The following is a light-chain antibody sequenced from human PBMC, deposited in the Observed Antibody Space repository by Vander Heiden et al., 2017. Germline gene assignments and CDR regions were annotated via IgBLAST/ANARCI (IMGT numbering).Light chain of an antibody. CDR2: AAS. V-gene: IGKV1-8*01. CDR3: RQDYSYPLT. J-gene: IGKJ4*01. CDR1: QGISSY. Sequence: AIRMTQSPSSFSASTGDSVTITCRASQGISSYLAWYQQRPGKAPKLLIYAASTLQSGVPARFSGSGSGTDFTLTISCLQPEDFATYYCRQDYSYPLTFGGGTKVEIK.